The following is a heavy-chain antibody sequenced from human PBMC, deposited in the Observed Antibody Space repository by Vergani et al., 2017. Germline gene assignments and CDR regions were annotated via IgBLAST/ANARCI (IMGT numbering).Heavy chain of an antibody. CDR2: ISGSGGST. CDR3: AKANPRNSXYDYLYYYHDMDV. CDR1: GFTFNHYA. D-gene: IGHD5-12*01. Sequence: EVQLLESGGDLVQPGGSLRLSCAASGFTFNHYAMNWVRQAPGKGLEWVSGISGSGGSTYYAGSVKGRFTISRDSSKNTLYLQMNSLSAGDTAVYYCAKANPRNSXYDYLYYYHDMDVWGQGSTVTVSS. V-gene: IGHV3-23*01. J-gene: IGHJ6*02.